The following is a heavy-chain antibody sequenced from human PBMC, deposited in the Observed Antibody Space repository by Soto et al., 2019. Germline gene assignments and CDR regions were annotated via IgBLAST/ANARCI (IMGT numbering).Heavy chain of an antibody. CDR1: GFTFSSYW. V-gene: IGHV3-74*01. CDR2: INSDGSST. J-gene: IGHJ2*01. D-gene: IGHD6-13*01. CDR3: ARWEIAAAGTFYYWYFDL. Sequence: GGSLRLSCAASGFTFSSYWMHWVRQAPGKGLVWVSRINSDGSSTSYADSVKGRFTISRDNAKNTLYLQMNSLRAEDTAVYYCARWEIAAAGTFYYWYFDLWGRGTLVTVSS.